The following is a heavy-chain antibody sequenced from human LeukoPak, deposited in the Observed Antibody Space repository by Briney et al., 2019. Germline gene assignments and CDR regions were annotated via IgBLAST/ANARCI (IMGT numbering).Heavy chain of an antibody. Sequence: GGSLRLSCEASGFTFPSFAMSWVRQAPGKGLEWVSGINWNGGSTGYADSVKGRFTISRDNAKNSLYLQMNSLRAEDTALYYCARGSSGYYSYDYWGQGTLVTVSS. CDR1: GFTFPSFA. CDR2: INWNGGST. D-gene: IGHD3-22*01. CDR3: ARGSSGYYSYDY. J-gene: IGHJ4*02. V-gene: IGHV3-20*04.